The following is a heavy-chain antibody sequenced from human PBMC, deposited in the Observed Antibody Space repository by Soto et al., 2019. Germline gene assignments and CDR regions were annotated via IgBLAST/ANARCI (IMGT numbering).Heavy chain of an antibody. V-gene: IGHV3-15*07. Sequence: GGSLRLSCAASGFSFTNAWLNWVRQVPGKRLEWVGRIKSKSNGGTTDYAAPVTGRFTISRDDSKDTLYLQRNRLRTEDTGVYYCTTDDEDGVGATLYYYYGMDVWGQGATVTVSS. J-gene: IGHJ6*02. CDR1: GFSFTNAW. D-gene: IGHD1-26*01. CDR2: IKSKSNGGTT. CDR3: TTDDEDGVGATLYYYYGMDV.